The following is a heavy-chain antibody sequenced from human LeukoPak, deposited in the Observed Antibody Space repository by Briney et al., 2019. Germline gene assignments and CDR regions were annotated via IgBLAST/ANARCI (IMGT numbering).Heavy chain of an antibody. D-gene: IGHD3-10*01. J-gene: IGHJ3*02. Sequence: ASVKVSCKASGYTSTSYGISWVRQAPGQGLEWMGWISAYNGNTNYAQKLQGRVTMTTDTSTSTAYMELRSLRSDDTAVYYCARDGYYYGALGSFDIWGQGTMVTVSS. V-gene: IGHV1-18*01. CDR1: GYTSTSYG. CDR3: ARDGYYYGALGSFDI. CDR2: ISAYNGNT.